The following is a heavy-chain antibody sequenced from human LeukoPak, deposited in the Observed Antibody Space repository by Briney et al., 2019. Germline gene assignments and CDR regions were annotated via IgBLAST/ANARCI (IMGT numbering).Heavy chain of an antibody. CDR3: ASQYYDFWSGYPRLFDP. J-gene: IGHJ5*02. CDR1: GGSFSGYY. CDR2: INHSGST. V-gene: IGHV4-34*01. Sequence: SETLSLTCAVYGGSFSGYYWSWIRQPPGKGLEWIGEINHSGSTNYNPSLKSRVTISVDTSKNQFSLKLSSVTAADTAVYYCASQYYDFWSGYPRLFDPWGQGTLVTVSS. D-gene: IGHD3-3*01.